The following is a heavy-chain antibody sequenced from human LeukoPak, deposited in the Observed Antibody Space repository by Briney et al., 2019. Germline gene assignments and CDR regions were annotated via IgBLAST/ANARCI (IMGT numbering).Heavy chain of an antibody. V-gene: IGHV3-74*01. D-gene: IGHD3-10*01. CDR2: INSDGSST. CDR1: GSTFSSYW. CDR3: ARKAGYYYGSGDY. Sequence: PGGSLRLSCAASGSTFSSYWMHWVRQAPGKGLVWVSRINSDGSSTSYADSVKGRFTISRDNSKNTLYLQMNSLRAEDTAVYYCARKAGYYYGSGDYWGQGTLVTVSS. J-gene: IGHJ4*02.